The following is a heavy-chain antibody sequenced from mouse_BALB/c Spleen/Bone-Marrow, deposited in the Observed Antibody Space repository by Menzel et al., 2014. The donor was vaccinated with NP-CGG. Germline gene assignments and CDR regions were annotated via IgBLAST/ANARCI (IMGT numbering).Heavy chain of an antibody. CDR2: ISDGGSYT. D-gene: IGHD1-1*01. Sequence: VQLKESGGGLVKPGGSLKLSCAASGFTFSDYYMYWVRQTPEKRLEWVATISDGGSYTYYPDSVKGRFTISRGNAKNNLYLQMSSLKSEDTAMYYCARYGNFTMEYSAQGTSATVS. CDR1: GFTFSDYY. CDR3: ARYGNFTMEY. J-gene: IGHJ4*01. V-gene: IGHV5-4*02.